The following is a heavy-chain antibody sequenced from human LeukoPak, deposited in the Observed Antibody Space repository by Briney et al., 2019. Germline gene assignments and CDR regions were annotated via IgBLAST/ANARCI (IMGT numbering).Heavy chain of an antibody. Sequence: SETLSLTCTVSGASITDYYWSWIRQTPEMGLEYIGYIHISGKTYNNPSLKGRVTVSLDTSQNQFSLKLTSVTAADTAVYFCARHLGEGTYPMDRWGQGILVAVSS. CDR1: GASITDYY. CDR3: ARHLGEGTYPMDR. J-gene: IGHJ5*02. D-gene: IGHD1-26*01. V-gene: IGHV4-59*08. CDR2: IHISGKT.